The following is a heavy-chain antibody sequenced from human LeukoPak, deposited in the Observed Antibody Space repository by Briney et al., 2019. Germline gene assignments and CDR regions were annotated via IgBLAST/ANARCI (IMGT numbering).Heavy chain of an antibody. CDR3: ARMNSYGNLLPTYYYYYMDV. V-gene: IGHV4-34*01. CDR1: GGSFSGYC. Sequence: SETLSLTCAVYGGSFSGYCWSWIRQPPGKGLEWIGEINHSGSTNYNPSLKSRVTISVDTSKNQFSLKLSSVTAADTAVYYCARMNSYGNLLPTYYYYYMDVWGKGTTVTISS. J-gene: IGHJ6*03. CDR2: INHSGST. D-gene: IGHD5-18*01.